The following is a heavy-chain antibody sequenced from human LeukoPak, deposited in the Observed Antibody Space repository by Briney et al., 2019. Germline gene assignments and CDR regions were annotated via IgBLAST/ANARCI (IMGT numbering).Heavy chain of an antibody. V-gene: IGHV1-69*05. Sequence: SVKVSCKASVGTFSSYAISWVRQAPGQGLEWMGGIIPIFGTANYAQKFQGRVTITTDESTSTAYMELSSLRSEDTAVYYCARGVGRRGYSYGLDVWGKGTTVTVSS. CDR2: IIPIFGTA. CDR1: VGTFSSYA. D-gene: IGHD5-18*01. CDR3: ARGVGRRGYSYGLDV. J-gene: IGHJ6*04.